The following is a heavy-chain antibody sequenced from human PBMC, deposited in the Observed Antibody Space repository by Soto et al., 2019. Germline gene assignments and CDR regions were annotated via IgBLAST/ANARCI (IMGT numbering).Heavy chain of an antibody. CDR1: GGSISGYY. CDR3: ARGKEDFWFTGWFDP. D-gene: IGHD3-10*01. Sequence: PSETLSLTCSVSGGSISGYYWSWIRQPPGEGLEWIGEISYSGSTNYNPSLKSRVTISVDTSKNQFSLRLSSVTAADTAVYYCARGKEDFWFTGWFDPWGQGTLVTVSS. CDR2: ISYSGST. V-gene: IGHV4-59*01. J-gene: IGHJ5*02.